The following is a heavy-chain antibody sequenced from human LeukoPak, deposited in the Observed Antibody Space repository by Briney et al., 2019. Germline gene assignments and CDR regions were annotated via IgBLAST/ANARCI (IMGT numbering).Heavy chain of an antibody. CDR1: GYTFTGYY. Sequence: ASVKVSCKASGYTFTGYYMHWVRQAPGQGLEWMGWINPNSGGTNYAQKFQGRVTMTRDTSISTACMELSRLRSDDTAVYYCATMYSSGRRHFYYYYGMDVWGQGTTVTVSS. CDR3: ATMYSSGRRHFYYYYGMDV. V-gene: IGHV1-2*02. CDR2: INPNSGGT. D-gene: IGHD6-19*01. J-gene: IGHJ6*02.